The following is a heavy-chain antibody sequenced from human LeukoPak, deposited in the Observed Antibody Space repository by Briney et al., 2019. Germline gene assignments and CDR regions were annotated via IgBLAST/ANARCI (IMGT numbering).Heavy chain of an antibody. Sequence: SETLSLTCAVSGGSISSSTYYWGWIRQPPGKGPEWIGSIHYSGSTYYNPSLKSRVTISVDTSKNQFSLKLSSVTAADTAVYYCARHDYYDTTLDYWGQGTLVTVSS. V-gene: IGHV4-39*01. CDR3: ARHDYYDTTLDY. D-gene: IGHD3-22*01. J-gene: IGHJ4*02. CDR1: GGSISSSTYY. CDR2: IHYSGST.